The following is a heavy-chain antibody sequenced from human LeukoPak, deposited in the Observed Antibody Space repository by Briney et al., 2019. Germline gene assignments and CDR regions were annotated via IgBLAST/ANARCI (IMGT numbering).Heavy chain of an antibody. CDR1: GFTFGDHA. CDR2: IRSKAYRGTT. Sequence: GGSLRLSCTGSGFTFGDHAMSWVRQAPGKGLEWVGFIRSKAYRGTTEYAVSVKGRFTISRDDFASIAYLQMNSLTTEDTAVYYCARGPIQLWIHNAMDVWGQGTTVTVSS. V-gene: IGHV3-49*04. CDR3: ARGPIQLWIHNAMDV. J-gene: IGHJ6*02. D-gene: IGHD5-18*01.